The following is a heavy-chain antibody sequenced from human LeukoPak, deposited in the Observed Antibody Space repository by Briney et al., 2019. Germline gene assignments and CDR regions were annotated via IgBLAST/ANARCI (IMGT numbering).Heavy chain of an antibody. CDR3: AKEGFNWNTRRRDEGFDY. CDR2: ISGSGEST. D-gene: IGHD1/OR15-1a*01. CDR1: GFTFDTYA. V-gene: IGHV3-23*01. J-gene: IGHJ4*02. Sequence: GGSLRLSCAASGFTFDTYAMNWVRQAPGKGLEWVSGISGSGESTFYAGSVQGRFTISRDNSKNTLYLRMQSVRGEETARYYCAKEGFNWNTRRRDEGFDYWGQGTVVTAYS.